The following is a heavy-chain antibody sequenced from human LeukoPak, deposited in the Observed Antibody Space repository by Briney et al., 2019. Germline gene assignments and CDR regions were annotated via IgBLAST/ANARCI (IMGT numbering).Heavy chain of an antibody. J-gene: IGHJ4*02. CDR3: ARLIMDDYGDYEG. Sequence: SETLSLTCTVSGGSISSSSYYWGWIRQPPGKGLEWIGSIYYSGSTYYNPSLKSRVTISVDTSKNQFSLKLSSVTAADTAVYYCARLIMDDYGDYEGWGQGTLVTVSS. CDR1: GGSISSSSYY. CDR2: IYYSGST. V-gene: IGHV4-39*01. D-gene: IGHD4-17*01.